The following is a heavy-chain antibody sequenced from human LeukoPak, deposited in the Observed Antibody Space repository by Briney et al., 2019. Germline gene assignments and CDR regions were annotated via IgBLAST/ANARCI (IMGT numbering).Heavy chain of an antibody. J-gene: IGHJ3*02. CDR2: IYYSGST. CDR3: ATYYDILTGLGPDAFDI. D-gene: IGHD3-9*01. CDR1: GGSISSGGYY. V-gene: IGHV4-31*03. Sequence: PSETLSLTCTVSGGSISSGGYYWSWIRQHPGKGLEWIGYIYYSGSTYYNPSLKSRVTISVDTSKNQFSLKLSSVTAADTAVYYCATYYDILTGLGPDAFDIWGQGTMVTVSS.